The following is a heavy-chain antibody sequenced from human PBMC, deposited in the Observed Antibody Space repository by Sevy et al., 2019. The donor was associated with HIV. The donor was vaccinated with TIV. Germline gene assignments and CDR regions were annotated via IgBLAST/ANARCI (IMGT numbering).Heavy chain of an antibody. Sequence: GGSLRLSCAASGFTFDDYVMHWVRQAPGKGLEWVSLISWDGGSTYYADSVKGRFTISRDNSKNSLYLQMNSLRAEDTALYYCVKAISGMITFGRLIGVDVWGQGTTVTVSS. CDR2: ISWDGGST. J-gene: IGHJ6*02. V-gene: IGHV3-43D*04. CDR3: VKAISGMITFGRLIGVDV. D-gene: IGHD3-16*01. CDR1: GFTFDDYV.